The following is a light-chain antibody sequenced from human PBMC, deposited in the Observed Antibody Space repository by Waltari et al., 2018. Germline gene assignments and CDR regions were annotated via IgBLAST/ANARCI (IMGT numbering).Light chain of an antibody. V-gene: IGLV2-14*01. CDR2: EVT. J-gene: IGLJ3*02. CDR1: SSDVGGYNH. Sequence: QSALTQPASVSGSPGQSITISCTGSSSDVGGYNHVSWYQQHPGRAPKLMIYEVTKRPSGVSNRFSGSKSGNTASLTISGLQAEDEADYYCSSYTSSNTWVFGGGTKLTVL. CDR3: SSYTSSNTWV.